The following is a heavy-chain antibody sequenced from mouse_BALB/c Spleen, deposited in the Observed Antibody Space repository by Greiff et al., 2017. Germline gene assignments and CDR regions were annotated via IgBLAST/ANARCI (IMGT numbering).Heavy chain of an antibody. Sequence: EVQRVESGGGLVKPGGSLKLSCAASGFTFSDYYMYWVRQTPEKRLEWVATISDGGSYTYYPDSVKGRFTISRDNAKNNLYLQMSSLKSEDTAMYYCARDPTTVVATRTWFAYWGQGTLVTVSA. CDR1: GFTFSDYY. V-gene: IGHV5-4*02. CDR2: ISDGGSYT. D-gene: IGHD1-1*01. CDR3: ARDPTTVVATRTWFAY. J-gene: IGHJ3*01.